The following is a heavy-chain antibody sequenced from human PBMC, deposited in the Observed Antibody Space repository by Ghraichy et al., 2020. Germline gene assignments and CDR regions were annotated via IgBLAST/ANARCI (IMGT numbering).Heavy chain of an antibody. V-gene: IGHV6-1*01. CDR2: TYFRSQWNY. CDR1: GDSVSNDNVA. J-gene: IGHJ2*01. D-gene: IGHD6-13*01. Sequence: SQTLSLTCAISGDSVSNDNVAWHWIRQSPSRGLEWLGRTYFRSQWNYDYALSVKGRLTIEPDTSKNQFALQLKSVTPEDTALYYCARDSADSWSLWYFDVWGRGTLVTVSS. CDR3: ARDSADSWSLWYFDV.